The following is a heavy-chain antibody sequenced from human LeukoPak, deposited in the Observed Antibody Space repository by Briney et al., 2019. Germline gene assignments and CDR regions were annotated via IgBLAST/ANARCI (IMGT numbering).Heavy chain of an antibody. V-gene: IGHV3-21*04. CDR3: AKEGSGYYHMDY. CDR1: GFTFSSYS. Sequence: GGSLRLSCAASGFTFSSYSMNWVRQAPGKGLEWVSSISSGSSYIYYADSVKGRFTISRDNAKNSLYLQMNSLRAEDTAVYYCAKEGSGYYHMDYWGQGTLVTVSS. D-gene: IGHD3-3*01. J-gene: IGHJ4*02. CDR2: ISSGSSYI.